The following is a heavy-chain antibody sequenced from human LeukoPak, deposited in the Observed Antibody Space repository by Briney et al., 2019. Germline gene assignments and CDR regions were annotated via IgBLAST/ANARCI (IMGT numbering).Heavy chain of an antibody. CDR1: GFNFNTYS. CDR3: ARVSSSSWWALDY. J-gene: IGHJ4*02. V-gene: IGHV3-48*04. CDR2: IISSSSTI. D-gene: IGHD6-13*01. Sequence: GGSLRLSCVASGFNFNTYSMNWVRQAPGKGLEWISYIISSSSTIYYADSVKGRFTISRDNAKNSLYLQMNSLRAEDTAVYYCARVSSSSWWALDYWGQGILVTVSS.